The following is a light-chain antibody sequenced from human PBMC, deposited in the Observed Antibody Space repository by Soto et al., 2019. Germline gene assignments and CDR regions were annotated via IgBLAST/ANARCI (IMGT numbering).Light chain of an antibody. J-gene: IGKJ4*01. Sequence: DLQMTQSPSSVSASVGDRVTITCRASQDINRWLAWYQQKPGKAPKLLIYYASSLQTGVPARFSGSGSGTDFTLTISSLQPEDFATYYCQRANNFPLTFGGGTKVEIK. CDR2: YAS. CDR1: QDINRW. CDR3: QRANNFPLT. V-gene: IGKV1-12*01.